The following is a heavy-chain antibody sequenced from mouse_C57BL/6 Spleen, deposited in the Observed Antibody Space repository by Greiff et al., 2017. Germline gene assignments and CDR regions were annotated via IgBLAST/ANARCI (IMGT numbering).Heavy chain of an antibody. J-gene: IGHJ3*01. CDR2: IDPETGGT. Sequence: QVQLQQSGAELVRPGASVTLSCKASGYTFTDYEMHWVKQTPVHGLEWIGAIDPETGGTAYNQKFKGKAILTADKSSSTAYMELRSLTSEDSAVYYCTRRGLYYDDGWFAYWGQGTLVTVSA. CDR3: TRRGLYYDDGWFAY. V-gene: IGHV1-15*01. D-gene: IGHD2-4*01. CDR1: GYTFTDYE.